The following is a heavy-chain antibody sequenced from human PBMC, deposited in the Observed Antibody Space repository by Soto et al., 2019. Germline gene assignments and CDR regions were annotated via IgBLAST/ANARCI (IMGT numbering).Heavy chain of an antibody. CDR1: GFTFSSYG. Sequence: QVQLVESGGGVVQPGRSLRLSCAASGFTFSSYGMHWVRQAPGKGLEWVAVISYDGSNKYYADSVKGRFTISRDNSKNTLYLQMNSLRAEDTAVYYCATEIVGATIQTLDPARSVDYWGQGTLVTVSS. CDR2: ISYDGSNK. V-gene: IGHV3-30*03. CDR3: ATEIVGATIQTLDPARSVDY. J-gene: IGHJ4*02. D-gene: IGHD1-26*01.